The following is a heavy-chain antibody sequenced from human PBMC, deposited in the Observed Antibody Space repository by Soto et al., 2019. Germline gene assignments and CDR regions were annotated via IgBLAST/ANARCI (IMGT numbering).Heavy chain of an antibody. V-gene: IGHV3-30-3*01. CDR2: ISNDGSNK. Sequence: QVQLVDSGGGVVQPGRSLRLSCAASGFACSSYAMHWVRQAPGKGMEWVAVISNDGSNKYYAVSVMVRFTMSRENSKITLYLQMNSLRVEEAAVYCCARDLAGSGDWGQGTLVSFSS. J-gene: IGHJ4*02. D-gene: IGHD3-10*01. CDR3: ARDLAGSGD. CDR1: GFACSSYA.